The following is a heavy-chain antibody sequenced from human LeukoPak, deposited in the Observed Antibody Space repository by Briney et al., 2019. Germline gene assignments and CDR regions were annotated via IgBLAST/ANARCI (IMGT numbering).Heavy chain of an antibody. Sequence: PSETPSPPFTGPGGPIRSFFWSWIRQPPGKGLELCVYVYYSGSTNYNPSVKSRVTISVDTSKKQFSLQLSSVTAADTAVYDFARVLDLSRWGHDALDIWGQGTMVTVSS. J-gene: IGHJ3*02. CDR3: ARVLDLSRWGHDALDI. CDR1: GGPIRSFF. CDR2: VYYSGST. V-gene: IGHV4-59*12. D-gene: IGHD3-16*01.